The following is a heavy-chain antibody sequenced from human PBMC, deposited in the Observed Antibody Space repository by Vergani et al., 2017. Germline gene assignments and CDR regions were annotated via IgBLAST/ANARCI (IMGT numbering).Heavy chain of an antibody. D-gene: IGHD2-2*02. CDR3: YTDYHDY. J-gene: IGHJ4*02. CDR2: IRSKNDGGTA. Sequence: EVQVVESGGGLIKPGGSLRLSCVVSAITFKNAWINWVRQAPGKGLEWIGRIRSKNDGGTADYAAPLKGRFTISRDDSKDSAFLLVNNLKTEDTAVYFCYTDYHDYWGQGTLVTVSS. V-gene: IGHV3-15*01. CDR1: AITFKNAW.